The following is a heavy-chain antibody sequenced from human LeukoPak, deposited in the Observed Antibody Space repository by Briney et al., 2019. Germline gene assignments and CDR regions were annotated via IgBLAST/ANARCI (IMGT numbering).Heavy chain of an antibody. CDR1: GFTFSSYA. V-gene: IGHV3-30-3*01. D-gene: IGHD4-23*01. Sequence: PGRSLRLSCAASGFTFSSYAMHWVRQAPGKGLEWVAVISYDGSNKYYADSVKGRFTISRDNSKNTLYLQMNSLRAEDTAVYYCASYYGGQYYFDYWGQGTLVTVSS. CDR2: ISYDGSNK. CDR3: ASYYGGQYYFDY. J-gene: IGHJ4*02.